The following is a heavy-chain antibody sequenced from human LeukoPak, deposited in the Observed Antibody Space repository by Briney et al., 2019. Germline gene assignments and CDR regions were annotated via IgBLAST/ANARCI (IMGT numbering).Heavy chain of an antibody. J-gene: IGHJ4*02. V-gene: IGHV4-30-2*01. CDR1: GASISSGGAF. D-gene: IGHD1-1*01. CDR3: ARDATRPFDY. CDR2: IWHSGTT. Sequence: SETLSLTCTVSGASISSGGAFWSWIRQPPGKGLEWIGYIWHSGTTYYNPSLTSRVTMSIDMPKNQFSLKLSSVTAADTALYYCARDATRPFDYWGQGILVTVSS.